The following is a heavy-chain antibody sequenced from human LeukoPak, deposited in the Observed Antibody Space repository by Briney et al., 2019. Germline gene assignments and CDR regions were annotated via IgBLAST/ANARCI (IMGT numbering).Heavy chain of an antibody. V-gene: IGHV3-64D*09. D-gene: IGHD6-19*01. J-gene: IGHJ4*02. CDR1: GFTFSSYA. CDR2: IRSNGVNT. CDR3: EKVPGGGWYGGAMDDY. Sequence: GGSLRLSCSASGFTFSSYALYWVRQAPGKGLEYVSAIRSNGVNTYYADSVKGRFTISRDNSKNTLYLQMSSLRAEDTAVYYCEKVPGGGWYGGAMDDYGGQGPLVTVS.